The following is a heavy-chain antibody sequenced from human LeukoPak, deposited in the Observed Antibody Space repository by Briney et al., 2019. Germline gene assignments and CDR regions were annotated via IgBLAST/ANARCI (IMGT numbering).Heavy chain of an antibody. CDR2: ISSSSSYI. D-gene: IGHD5-18*01. CDR1: GFTFSSYS. J-gene: IGHJ4*02. V-gene: IGHV3-21*01. CDR3: ARDYLIRDTAMVTCDY. Sequence: PGGSLRLSCAASGFTFSSYSMNWVRQAPGKGLEWVSSISSSSSYIYYADSVKGRFTISRDNAKNSLYLQMNSLRAEDTAVYYCARDYLIRDTAMVTCDYWGQGTLVTVSS.